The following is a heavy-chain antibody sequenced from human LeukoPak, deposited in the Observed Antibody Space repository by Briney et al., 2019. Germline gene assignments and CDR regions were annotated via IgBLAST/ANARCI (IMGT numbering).Heavy chain of an antibody. V-gene: IGHV3-30*04. J-gene: IGHJ4*02. Sequence: PGGSLRLSCAASGFAFSSYAMHWVRQAPGKGLEWVAVITYDGSNKYYADSVKGRFTISRDNSKNTLYLQMNSLRAEDTAVYYCARGRGLRGYSGYGNLWGQGTLVTVSP. CDR1: GFAFSSYA. D-gene: IGHD5-12*01. CDR2: ITYDGSNK. CDR3: ARGRGLRGYSGYGNL.